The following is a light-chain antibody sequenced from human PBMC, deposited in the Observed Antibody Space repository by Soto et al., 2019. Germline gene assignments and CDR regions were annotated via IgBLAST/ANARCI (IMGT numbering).Light chain of an antibody. J-gene: IGLJ2*01. CDR1: SSDIGGYDY. CDR2: DVT. CDR3: CSYAGSYNLV. Sequence: QSALTQPRSVSGSLGQSVTMSCTGTSSDIGGYDYVSWYQHHPGKAPKLLIYDVTTRPSGVPDRFSGSKSGNTASLAISGLQADDEADYYCCSYAGSYNLVFGGGTKLTVL. V-gene: IGLV2-11*01.